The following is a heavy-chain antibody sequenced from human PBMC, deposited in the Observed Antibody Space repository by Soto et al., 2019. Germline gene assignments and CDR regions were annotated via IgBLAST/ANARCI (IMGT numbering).Heavy chain of an antibody. J-gene: IGHJ4*01. CDR1: GGSISSYY. CDR3: GGKNYYNSGGHFDS. Sequence: SETLSLTCTVSGGSISSYYWSWIRQPPGKGLEWIGYIYYSGSTNYNPSLKSRVTISVDTSKNQFSLKLSSVTAADTAVYYCGGKNYYNSGGHFDSGGSGTLVT. CDR2: IYYSGST. D-gene: IGHD3-10*01. V-gene: IGHV4-59*01.